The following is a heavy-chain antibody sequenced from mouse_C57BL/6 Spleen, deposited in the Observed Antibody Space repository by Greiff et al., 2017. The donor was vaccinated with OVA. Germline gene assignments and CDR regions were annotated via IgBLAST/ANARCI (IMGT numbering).Heavy chain of an antibody. CDR3: AGSSYDYYAMDY. Sequence: QVQLQQSGPELVQPGASVKISCKASGYAFSSSWMNWVKQRPGKGLEWIGRIYPGDGDSTYNGKFKGKATLTADKSCSTAYMQLSSLTSENSAVYFCAGSSYDYYAMDYWGQGTSVTVSS. J-gene: IGHJ4*01. CDR2: IYPGDGDS. D-gene: IGHD1-1*01. CDR1: GYAFSSSW. V-gene: IGHV1-82*01.